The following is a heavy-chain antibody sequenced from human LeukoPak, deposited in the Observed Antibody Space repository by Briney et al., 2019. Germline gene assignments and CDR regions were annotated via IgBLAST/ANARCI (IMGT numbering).Heavy chain of an antibody. D-gene: IGHD3-10*01. Sequence: GSLRLSCAASGFTFSSYSMNWVRQAPGKGLEWVSSISSSSSYIYYADSVKGRFTISRDNAKNSLYLQMNSLRAEDTAVYYCARDRDYYYGSGSYPFDYWGQGTLVTVSS. CDR3: ARDRDYYYGSGSYPFDY. CDR1: GFTFSSYS. J-gene: IGHJ4*02. CDR2: ISSSSSYI. V-gene: IGHV3-21*01.